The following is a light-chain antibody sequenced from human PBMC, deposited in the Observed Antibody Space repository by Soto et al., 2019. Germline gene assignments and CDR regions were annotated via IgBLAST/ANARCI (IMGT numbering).Light chain of an antibody. CDR2: DVT. CDR3: FSYAGYYTLL. Sequence: QSVLTQPRSVSGSPGHSVTISCTGTSSDVGTYNYVSWYQQHPGQAPKLMIYDVTKRPSGVPHRFSGSKSGNTASLTISGLQAEDEADYYCFSYAGYYTLLFGGGTKLTVL. V-gene: IGLV2-11*01. J-gene: IGLJ2*01. CDR1: SSDVGTYNY.